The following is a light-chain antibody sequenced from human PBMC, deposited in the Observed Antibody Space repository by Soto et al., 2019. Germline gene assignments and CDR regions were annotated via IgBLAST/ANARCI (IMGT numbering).Light chain of an antibody. V-gene: IGKV1-39*01. J-gene: IGKJ1*01. CDR1: QSISSY. CDR2: AAS. CDR3: QQSYNTPWT. Sequence: DIQMTQSPSSLSASVGDRVTITCRASQSISSYLNWYQQKPGKAPKLLIYAASSLQGGVPSRFSGSGSGTDFTLTISSLQPEDFATFYCQQSYNTPWTFGRGTKVDIK.